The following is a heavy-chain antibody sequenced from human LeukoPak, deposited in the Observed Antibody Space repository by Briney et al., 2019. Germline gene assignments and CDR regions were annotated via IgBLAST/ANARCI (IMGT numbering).Heavy chain of an antibody. Sequence: SETLPLTCAVYGGSFSGYYWSWTRQPPGKGLEWIGEINHSGSTNYNPSLKSRVTISVDTSKNQFSLKLSSVTAADTAVYYCATQEWRGEDLVDYWGQGTLVTVSS. CDR3: ATQEWRGEDLVDY. CDR2: INHSGST. CDR1: GGSFSGYY. J-gene: IGHJ4*02. V-gene: IGHV4-34*01. D-gene: IGHD3-3*01.